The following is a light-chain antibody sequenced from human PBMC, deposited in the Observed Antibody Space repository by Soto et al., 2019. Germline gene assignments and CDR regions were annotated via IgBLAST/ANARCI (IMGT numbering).Light chain of an antibody. Sequence: IRMTQSPSSFSASTGDRVTITCRASQGISSYLAWYQQKPGKAPKLLIYAASTLQSGVPSRFRGSGSGTDFTLTISCLQSEDFATYYCQQYYSYPPTFGQGTKVDIK. CDR2: AAS. V-gene: IGKV1-8*01. CDR3: QQYYSYPPT. CDR1: QGISSY. J-gene: IGKJ1*01.